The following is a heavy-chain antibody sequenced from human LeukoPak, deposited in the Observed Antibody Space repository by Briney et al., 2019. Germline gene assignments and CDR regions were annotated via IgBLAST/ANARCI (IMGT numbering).Heavy chain of an antibody. J-gene: IGHJ4*02. Sequence: PSETLSLTCTVSAGSISSTSHHWGWLRQSPGKGLEWIGSLFSGRTTYYNPSLDSRVTISVVTSKNQFSLQLNSVTAADTAVYYCVRHDGRGGATMGALDSWGQGSLVTVSS. CDR1: AGSISSTSHH. CDR2: LFSGRTT. CDR3: VRHDGRGGATMGALDS. D-gene: IGHD5-12*01. V-gene: IGHV4-39*01.